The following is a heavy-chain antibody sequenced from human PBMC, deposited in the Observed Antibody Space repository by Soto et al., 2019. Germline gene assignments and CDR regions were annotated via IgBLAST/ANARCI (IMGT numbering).Heavy chain of an antibody. D-gene: IGHD3-22*01. CDR2: INAGNGNT. V-gene: IGHV1-3*01. CDR1: GYTFTSYA. CDR3: ARGSGYYYWDDY. J-gene: IGHJ4*02. Sequence: GASVKVSCKASGYTFTSYAMHWVRQAPGQRLEWMGWINAGNGNTKYSQKFQGRVTITRDTSASTAYMELSSLRSEDTAVYYCARGSGYYYWDDYWGQGTRVTVSS.